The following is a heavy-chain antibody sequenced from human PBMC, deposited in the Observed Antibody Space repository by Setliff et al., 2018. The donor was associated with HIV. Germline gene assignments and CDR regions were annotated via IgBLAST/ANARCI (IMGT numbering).Heavy chain of an antibody. V-gene: IGHV3-23*01. Sequence: AGGSLRLSCAASGFTFSSCAMSWVRQAPGKGLEWVSAISGSGGSTYYADSVKSRFTISRDNFKNTLYLQMNSLRAEDTAVYYCARGPRDWELDGFQYWGQGTLVTVSS. CDR1: GFTFSSCA. J-gene: IGHJ4*02. D-gene: IGHD1-7*01. CDR2: ISGSGGST. CDR3: ARGPRDWELDGFQY.